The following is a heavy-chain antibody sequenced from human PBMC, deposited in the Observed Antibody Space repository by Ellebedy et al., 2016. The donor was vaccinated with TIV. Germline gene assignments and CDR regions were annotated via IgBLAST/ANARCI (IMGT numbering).Heavy chain of an antibody. D-gene: IGHD1-14*01. CDR1: AYSFINYW. CDR3: AKLGHRATPDDS. V-gene: IGHV5-51*01. J-gene: IGHJ4*02. CDR2: IDLSDSDT. Sequence: GESLKISCQGSAYSFINYWIVWVRQMPGRGLEWMGIIDLSDSDTRYSPSFQGQVTISADRSVTTAYLHFNSLKPSDTAVYYCAKLGHRATPDDSWGQGILVTVSS.